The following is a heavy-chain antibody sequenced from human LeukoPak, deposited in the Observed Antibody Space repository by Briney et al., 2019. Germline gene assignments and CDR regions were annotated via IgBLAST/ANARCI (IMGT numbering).Heavy chain of an antibody. CDR1: GFTFSSYW. J-gene: IGHJ4*02. D-gene: IGHD4-17*01. CDR3: ARGTGDYEYYFDY. V-gene: IGHV3-7*01. CDR2: IKQDGSEK. Sequence: PGGSLRLSCAASGFTFSSYWMSWVRQAPGKGLEWVANIKQDGSEKYYVDSVKGRFTISRDNAKNSLYLQMNSLRAEDTAVYYCARGTGDYEYYFDYWGQGTLVTVSS.